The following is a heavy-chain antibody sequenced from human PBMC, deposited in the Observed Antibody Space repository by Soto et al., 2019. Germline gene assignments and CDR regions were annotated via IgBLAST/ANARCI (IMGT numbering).Heavy chain of an antibody. Sequence: QVQLQESGPGLAKPSQTLSLTCNVSNGSISSSGYYWSWIRQHPGQGLEWIGYIYYSGSTYYNPSLKSRFTISVDTSKNQFSLKLGSVTAADTAMYYCAGGSSKSWFDPWGQGTLVTVSS. CDR3: AGGSSKSWFDP. D-gene: IGHD6-6*01. V-gene: IGHV4-31*03. J-gene: IGHJ5*02. CDR1: NGSISSSGYY. CDR2: IYYSGST.